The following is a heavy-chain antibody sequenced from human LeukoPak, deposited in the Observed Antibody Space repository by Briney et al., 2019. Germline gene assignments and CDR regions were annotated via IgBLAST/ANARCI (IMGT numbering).Heavy chain of an antibody. CDR3: ARRVYSGSYNWYFDL. V-gene: IGHV4-39*01. Sequence: SETLSLTRTVSGGSIGTSTYYWGWIRQPPGKGLEWIGSISYSGSTYNNPSLKSRVTISVDTSKNQFSLKLSSVTAPDTAVYYCARRVYSGSYNWYFDLWGRGTLVTVSS. D-gene: IGHD1-26*01. CDR1: GGSIGTSTYY. J-gene: IGHJ2*01. CDR2: ISYSGST.